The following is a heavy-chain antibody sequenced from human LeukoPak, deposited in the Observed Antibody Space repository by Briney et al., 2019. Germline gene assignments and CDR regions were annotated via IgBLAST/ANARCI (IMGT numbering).Heavy chain of an antibody. J-gene: IGHJ4*02. V-gene: IGHV1-18*01. CDR1: GYTFTSYG. CDR2: ISAYNGHT. CDR3: ASTNGYTSGWYHFDY. Sequence: ASVKVSCKASGYTFTSYGIGWVRQAPGQGLEWLGWISAYNGHTNYAQNFKGRVTMTTDTSTNTAYMDLRSLRSDDTAVYYCASTNGYTSGWYHFDYWGQGTLVTVSS. D-gene: IGHD6-19*01.